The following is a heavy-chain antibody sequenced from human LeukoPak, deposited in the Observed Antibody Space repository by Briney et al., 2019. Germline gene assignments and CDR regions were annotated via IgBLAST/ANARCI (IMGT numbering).Heavy chain of an antibody. J-gene: IGHJ6*03. Sequence: GGSLRLSCAASGFTFSGSAMHWVRQASGKGLEWVGRIRSKANSYATAYAASVKGRFTISRDNSKNTLYLQMNSLRAEDTAVYYCAKVRVPFGESNYMDVWGKGTTVTVSS. CDR2: IRSKANSYAT. CDR1: GFTFSGSA. V-gene: IGHV3-73*01. CDR3: AKVRVPFGESNYMDV. D-gene: IGHD3-10*01.